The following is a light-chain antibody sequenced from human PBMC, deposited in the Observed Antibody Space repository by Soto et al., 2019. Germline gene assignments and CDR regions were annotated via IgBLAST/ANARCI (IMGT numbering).Light chain of an antibody. J-gene: IGLJ2*01. V-gene: IGLV2-14*03. CDR3: SSYASDRTVV. CDR1: SNDVGGYNY. Sequence: QSVLTQPASVPGSAGQSITISCTGTSNDVGGYNYVSWYQQHPGKAPKFIIYDVSNRPSGVSNRFSGSKSGNTASLTISGLQAEDEADYYCSSYASDRTVVFGGGTKLTVL. CDR2: DVS.